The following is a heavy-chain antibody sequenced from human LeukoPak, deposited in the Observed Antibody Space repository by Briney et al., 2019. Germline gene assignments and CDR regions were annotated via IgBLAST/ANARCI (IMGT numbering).Heavy chain of an antibody. CDR1: GDSISSYY. CDR3: ARALFRFDSSSRSLHWYFDL. CDR2: IYRSEST. V-gene: IGHV4-59*01. J-gene: IGHJ2*01. Sequence: SETLSLTCTVSGDSISSYYCSWIRQPPGKGLEWIGYIYRSESTNYNPSLKSRVTISVDTSKNEFSLKLTSVTAADTAVYYCARALFRFDSSSRSLHWYFDLWGRGTLVTVSS. D-gene: IGHD3-22*01.